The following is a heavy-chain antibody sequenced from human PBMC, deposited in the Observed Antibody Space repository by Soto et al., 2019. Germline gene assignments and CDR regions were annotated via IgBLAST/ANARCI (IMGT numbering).Heavy chain of an antibody. CDR3: STDEGE. Sequence: EVQLVEAGGGLVKPGGSLRLSCAASGFNFSNGWMSWVRQAPGKGLEWVGRIKSKVHGEKTDYAAHVKGRFTISRDDSKNTLYLQMHSLHTEDTAVYYCSTDEGEWGQGTRVTVSS. J-gene: IGHJ4*02. CDR2: IKSKVHGEKT. D-gene: IGHD3-16*01. CDR1: GFNFSNGW. V-gene: IGHV3-15*05.